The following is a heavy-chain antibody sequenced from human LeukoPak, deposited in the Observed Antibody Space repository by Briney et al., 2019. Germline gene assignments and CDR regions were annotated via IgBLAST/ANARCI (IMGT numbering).Heavy chain of an antibody. V-gene: IGHV3-21*01. CDR2: ISSSSSYI. D-gene: IGHD6-6*01. Sequence: GGSLRLSCAASGFTFSSYSMNWVRQAPGKGLEGVSSISSSSSYIYYADSVKGRFTISRDNAKNSLYLQMDSLRAEDTAVYYCARDLWDSSSSGYWGQGTLITVSS. CDR3: ARDLWDSSSSGY. CDR1: GFTFSSYS. J-gene: IGHJ4*02.